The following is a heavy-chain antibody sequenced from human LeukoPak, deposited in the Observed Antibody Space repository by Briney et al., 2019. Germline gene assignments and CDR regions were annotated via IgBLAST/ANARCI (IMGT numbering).Heavy chain of an antibody. CDR2: IRTNTGSP. V-gene: IGHV7-4-1*02. J-gene: IGHJ3*02. CDR3: AKDLDSAAFDI. CDR1: GYTFTTYA. Sequence: GASVKVSCRASGYTFTTYAINWVRQAPGQGLEYMGWIRTNTGSPTYAQGFTGRCVFSLDTSVNTAYLQISSLKAEDTAVYYCAKDLDSAAFDIWGQGTMVTVSS. D-gene: IGHD2-15*01.